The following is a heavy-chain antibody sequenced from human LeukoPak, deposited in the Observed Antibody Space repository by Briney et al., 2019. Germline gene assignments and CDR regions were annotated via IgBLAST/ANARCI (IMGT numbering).Heavy chain of an antibody. CDR2: IYYSGST. Sequence: SETLSLTCTVSGGSISSGGYYWSWIRQHPGKGLEWIGYIYYSGSTNYNPSLKSRVTISVDTSKNQFSLKLNSVTAADTAVYYCARGRRRTNSSPRRGSSPLDIWGQGTMVTVSS. D-gene: IGHD3-22*01. V-gene: IGHV4-31*03. CDR3: ARGRRRTNSSPRRGSSPLDI. CDR1: GGSISSGGYY. J-gene: IGHJ3*02.